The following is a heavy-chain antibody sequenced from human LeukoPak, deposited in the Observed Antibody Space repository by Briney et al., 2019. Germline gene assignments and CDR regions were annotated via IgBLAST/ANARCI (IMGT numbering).Heavy chain of an antibody. D-gene: IGHD3/OR15-3a*01. V-gene: IGHV3-7*03. CDR1: GFTFSNAW. J-gene: IGHJ4*02. Sequence: PGGSLRLSCAASGFTFSNAWMNWVRQAPGQGPEWVANIKQDGSEKFYVASVKGRFTISRDNAKNSLYLWMNSLRAEDTALYYCATSYDMGWLIGYWGQGTLVTVSS. CDR3: ATSYDMGWLIGY. CDR2: IKQDGSEK.